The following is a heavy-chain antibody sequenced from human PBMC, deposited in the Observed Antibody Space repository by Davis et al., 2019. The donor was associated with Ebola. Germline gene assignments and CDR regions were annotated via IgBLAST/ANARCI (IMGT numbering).Heavy chain of an antibody. J-gene: IGHJ6*02. CDR2: ISSSSSYI. Sequence: GESLKISCAASGFTFSSYSMNWVRQAPGKGLEWVSSISSSSSYIYYADSVKGRFTISRDNAKNSLYLQMNSLRAEDTAVYYCARVSGCSSTSCFYYYYGMDVWGQGTTVTVSS. CDR1: GFTFSSYS. CDR3: ARVSGCSSTSCFYYYYGMDV. D-gene: IGHD2-2*01. V-gene: IGHV3-21*01.